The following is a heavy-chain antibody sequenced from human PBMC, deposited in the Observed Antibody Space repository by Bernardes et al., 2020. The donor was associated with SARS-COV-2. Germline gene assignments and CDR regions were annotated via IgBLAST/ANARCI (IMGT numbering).Heavy chain of an antibody. J-gene: IGHJ4*02. CDR1: GFTFSNDG. CDR3: AIGAVAGTESFGF. D-gene: IGHD6-19*01. V-gene: IGHV3-30*03. Sequence: GGSLRLSCAGSGFTFSNDGMHWVRKAPGKGLEWVATISYDGSQKKYADSVKGRFTISRDNSKNTLFLQMNSLRTEDTAVHFCAIGAVAGTESFGFWGQGALVTVSS. CDR2: ISYDGSQK.